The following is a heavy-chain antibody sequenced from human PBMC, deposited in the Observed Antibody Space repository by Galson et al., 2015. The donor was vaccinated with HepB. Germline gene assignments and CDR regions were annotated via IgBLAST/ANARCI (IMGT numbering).Heavy chain of an antibody. D-gene: IGHD3-10*01. Sequence: SVKVSCKASGYTFTGYYIHWVRQAPGQGLEWMGWINPHSGGANFAHNFQGRLTITKDTSKNQVVLTMTNMDPVDTATYFCAHKTEGPYYYGSESYYNVIWFDPWGQGTLVTVSS. CDR2: INPHSGGA. CDR3: AHKTEGPYYYGSESYYNVIWFDP. J-gene: IGHJ5*02. CDR1: GYTFTGYY. V-gene: IGHV1-2*02.